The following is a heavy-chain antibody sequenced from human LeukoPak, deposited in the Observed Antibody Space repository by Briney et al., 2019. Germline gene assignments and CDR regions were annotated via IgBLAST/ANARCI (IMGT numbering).Heavy chain of an antibody. J-gene: IGHJ4*02. V-gene: IGHV3-48*01. D-gene: IGHD2-2*01. CDR2: ISSSSSTI. Sequence: PGGSLRLSCAASGSTFSSYSMNWVRQAPGKGLEWVSYISSSSSTIYYADSVKGRFTISRDNAKNSLYLQMNSLRAEDTAVYYCATARYCSSTSCYDYWGQGTLVTVSS. CDR1: GSTFSSYS. CDR3: ATARYCSSTSCYDY.